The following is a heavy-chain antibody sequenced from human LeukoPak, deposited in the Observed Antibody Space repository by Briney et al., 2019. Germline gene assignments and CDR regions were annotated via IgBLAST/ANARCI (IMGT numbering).Heavy chain of an antibody. CDR1: GRSISNYH. D-gene: IGHD4-17*01. V-gene: IGHV4-59*01. CDR2: IYYTGTT. CDR3: TRGTVTINYFDH. J-gene: IGHJ4*02. Sequence: SETLSLTCTVSGRSISNYHWSWIRQPPGKGLEWIGDIYYTGTTKYNPSLESRVTISVDTSKEQFSLRLSSVTAADAAVYYCTRGTVTINYFDHWGQGTLVTVSS.